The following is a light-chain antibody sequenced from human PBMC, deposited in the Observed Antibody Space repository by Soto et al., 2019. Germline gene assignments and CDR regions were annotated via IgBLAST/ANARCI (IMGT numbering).Light chain of an antibody. J-gene: IGKJ5*01. V-gene: IGKV4-1*01. CDR3: QQYYNSPIT. CDR2: WAS. CDR1: QSVLYNSNNKNY. Sequence: DIVLTQSPDSLAVSLGERATINCKSSQSVLYNSNNKNYLAWYQQKPGQPPKLLIYWASTRDSGVPDRFSGSGSGTDFTLTISSLQAEDVAIYYCQQYYNSPITFGQGTRLEIK.